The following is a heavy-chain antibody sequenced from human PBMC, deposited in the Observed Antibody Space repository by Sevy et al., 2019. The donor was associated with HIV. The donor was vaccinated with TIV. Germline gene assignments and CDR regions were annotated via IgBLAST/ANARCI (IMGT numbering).Heavy chain of an antibody. V-gene: IGHV1-18*01. J-gene: IGHJ4*02. Sequence: ASVKVSCKASGYTFISYGITWVRQAPGQGLEWMGWISAYNGNINYAQKLQGRVTMTTDTSTSTAYMELRSLRSDDTAVYYCARPYCSGGSCYRWYFDYWGQGTLVTVSS. CDR1: GYTFISYG. D-gene: IGHD2-15*01. CDR3: ARPYCSGGSCYRWYFDY. CDR2: ISAYNGNI.